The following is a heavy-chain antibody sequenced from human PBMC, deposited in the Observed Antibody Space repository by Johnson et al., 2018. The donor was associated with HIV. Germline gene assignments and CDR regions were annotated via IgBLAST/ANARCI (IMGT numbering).Heavy chain of an antibody. V-gene: IGHV3-30*04. CDR1: GFTFSYYS. Sequence: VQLVESGGGVVRPGGSLILSCAASGFTFSYYSMHWVRQAPGKGLEWVALTSYDESDKFYADYVKGRFIISRDNPRNTLYLQMNGLRAEDTAVYYCAKGTNGQSWAFDIWGQGTMVTVSS. CDR2: TSYDESDK. D-gene: IGHD2-8*01. CDR3: AKGTNGQSWAFDI. J-gene: IGHJ3*02.